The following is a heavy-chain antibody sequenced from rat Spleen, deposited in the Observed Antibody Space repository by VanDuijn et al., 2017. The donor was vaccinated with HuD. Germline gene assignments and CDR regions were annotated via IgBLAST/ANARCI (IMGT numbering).Heavy chain of an antibody. CDR2: ISYDGSST. V-gene: IGHV5-29*01. Sequence: EVQLVESGGGLVQPGRSLKLSCAASGFTFSNYGMAWVRQAPTKGLEWVATISYDGSSTYYRDSVKGRFTISRDNAKSTLYLQMDSLRSEDTATYYCARHGLRGFDYWGQGVMVTVSS. D-gene: IGHD1-11*01. CDR3: ARHGLRGFDY. CDR1: GFTFSNYG. J-gene: IGHJ2*01.